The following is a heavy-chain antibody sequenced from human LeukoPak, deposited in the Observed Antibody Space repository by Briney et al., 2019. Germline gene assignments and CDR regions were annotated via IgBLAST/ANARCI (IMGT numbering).Heavy chain of an antibody. D-gene: IGHD3-10*01. J-gene: IGHJ4*02. CDR1: GGTFSSYA. CDR2: IIPIFGTA. V-gene: IGHV1-69*13. CDR3: ARSATGRAYYFDY. Sequence: SVTVSCKASGGTFSSYAISWVRQAPGQGLEWMGGIIPIFGTANYAQKFQGRVTITADESTSTAYMELSSLRSEDTAVYYCARSATGRAYYFDYWGQGTLVTVSS.